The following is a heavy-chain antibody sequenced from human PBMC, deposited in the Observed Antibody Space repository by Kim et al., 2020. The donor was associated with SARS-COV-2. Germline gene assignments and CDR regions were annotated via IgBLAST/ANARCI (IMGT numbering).Heavy chain of an antibody. CDR1: GFTFSSYE. Sequence: GGSLRLSCAASGFTFSSYEMNWVRQVPGKGLEWISYISSGSGAIYLADSVKGRFTISRDNGEMSLYLHMNSLRAEDTAVYYCARAGPDYSNPSGHNLIGWYFDVWGRGTLVSVSS. D-gene: IGHD2-15*01. CDR3: ARAGPDYSNPSGHNLIGWYFDV. CDR2: ISSGSGAI. V-gene: IGHV3-48*03. J-gene: IGHJ2*01.